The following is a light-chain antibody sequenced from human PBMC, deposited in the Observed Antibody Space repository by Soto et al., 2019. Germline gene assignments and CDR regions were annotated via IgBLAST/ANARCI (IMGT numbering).Light chain of an antibody. Sequence: DVHMTQSPASLSASVGDRVTITCRASQSISNYLNWYQQKPGKAPNLLIYAASSLQSGVPSRFSGSGSETDFTLTISRLQPEDFATYFCQQSYSNPRTFGQGTKVDIK. CDR3: QQSYSNPRT. V-gene: IGKV1-39*01. J-gene: IGKJ1*01. CDR2: AAS. CDR1: QSISNY.